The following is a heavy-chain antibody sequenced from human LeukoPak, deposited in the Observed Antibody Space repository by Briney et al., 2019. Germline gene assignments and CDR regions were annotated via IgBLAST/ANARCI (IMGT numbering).Heavy chain of an antibody. CDR3: AELGITMIGGV. CDR2: INSDGSST. D-gene: IGHD3-10*02. V-gene: IGHV3-74*01. CDR1: GFTFSNYW. Sequence: GGSLRLSCAASGFTFSNYWMHWVRQAPGKGLVWVSRINSDGSSTNYADSMKGRFTILRDNAKNSLYLQMNSLRAEDTAVYYCAELGITMIGGVWGKGTTVTISS. J-gene: IGHJ6*04.